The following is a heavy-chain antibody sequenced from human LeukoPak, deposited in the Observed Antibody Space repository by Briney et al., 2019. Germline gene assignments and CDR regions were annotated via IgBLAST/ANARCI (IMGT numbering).Heavy chain of an antibody. J-gene: IGHJ6*03. Sequence: GGSLRLSCAASGFTFSSYAMHRVRQAPGKGLEWVAVISYDGSNKYYADSVKGRFTISRDNAKNTLYLQMNSLRAEDTAVYYCARRWNYYTDVWGKGTTVTVSS. CDR3: ARRWNYYTDV. CDR1: GFTFSSYA. D-gene: IGHD4-23*01. V-gene: IGHV3-30*04. CDR2: ISYDGSNK.